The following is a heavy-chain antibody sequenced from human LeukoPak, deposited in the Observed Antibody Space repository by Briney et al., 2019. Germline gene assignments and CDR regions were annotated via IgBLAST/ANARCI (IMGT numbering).Heavy chain of an antibody. D-gene: IGHD1-26*01. CDR1: GYSFSNYW. V-gene: IGHV5-10-1*01. J-gene: IGHJ4*02. Sequence: GASLKISCKGSGYSFSNYWISWVRQMPGKGLEWMGRIDPSDSYTNYSPSFQGHVTISADKSISTAYLQWNSLKASDTAIYYCARQEYSGSYYVYWGQGTLVTVSS. CDR3: ARQEYSGSYYVY. CDR2: IDPSDSYT.